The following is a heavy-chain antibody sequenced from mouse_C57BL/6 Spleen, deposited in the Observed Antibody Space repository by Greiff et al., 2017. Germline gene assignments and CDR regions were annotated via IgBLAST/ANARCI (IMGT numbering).Heavy chain of an antibody. CDR3: ARGGGYDGYYWFAY. Sequence: EVKLMESGPGLVKPSQSLSLTCSVTGYSITSGYYWNWIRQFPGNKLEWMGYISYDGSNNYNPSLKNRISITRDTSKNQFFLKLNSVTTEDTATYYCARGGGYDGYYWFAYWGQGTLVTVSA. V-gene: IGHV3-6*01. CDR2: ISYDGSN. D-gene: IGHD2-3*01. J-gene: IGHJ3*01. CDR1: GYSITSGYY.